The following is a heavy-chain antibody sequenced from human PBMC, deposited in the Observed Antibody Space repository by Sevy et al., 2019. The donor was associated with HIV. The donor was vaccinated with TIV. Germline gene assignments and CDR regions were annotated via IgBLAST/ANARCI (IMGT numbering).Heavy chain of an antibody. CDR1: GFNFDTFW. J-gene: IGHJ5*01. Sequence: GGSLRLSCAASGFNFDTFWMGWVRQAPGRGLEWVASIDPRGEERDHLDSLKGRFTISRDNAKNSLYLEMQSRKGEDTALYYCVRVVWDVLVVPAATPSPWLDSWGQGTLVTVSS. V-gene: IGHV3-7*01. D-gene: IGHD3-16*02. CDR2: IDPRGEER. CDR3: VRVVWDVLVVPAATPSPWLDS.